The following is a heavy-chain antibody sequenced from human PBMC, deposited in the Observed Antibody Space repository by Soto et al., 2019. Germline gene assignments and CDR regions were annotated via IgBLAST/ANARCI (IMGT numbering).Heavy chain of an antibody. D-gene: IGHD5-18*01. CDR3: ARGSDTDMANHPITFDY. V-gene: IGHV4-30-2*01. J-gene: IGHJ4*02. Sequence: SETLSLTCAVSGGSISSGGYSWSWIRQPPGKGLEWIGYIYHSGSTYYNPSLKSRVTISVDRSKNQFSLKLSSVTAADTAVYYCARGSDTDMANHPITFDYCGQGTLVTVYS. CDR1: GGSISSGGYS. CDR2: IYHSGST.